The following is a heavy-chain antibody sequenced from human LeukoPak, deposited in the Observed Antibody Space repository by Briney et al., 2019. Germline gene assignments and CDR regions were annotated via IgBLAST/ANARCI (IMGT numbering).Heavy chain of an antibody. CDR2: IYHSGST. V-gene: IGHV4-30-2*01. CDR1: GGSISSGAYY. Sequence: PSETLSLTCTVSGGSISSGAYYWSWIRHPPGKGLEWIGYIYHSGSTYYNPSLKSRVAISVDRSKNQFSLKLSSVTAADTAVYYCASSGRMDVWGQGTTVTVSS. J-gene: IGHJ6*02. CDR3: ASSGRMDV.